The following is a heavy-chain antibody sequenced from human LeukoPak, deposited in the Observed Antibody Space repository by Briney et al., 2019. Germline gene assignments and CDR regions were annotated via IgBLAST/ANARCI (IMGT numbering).Heavy chain of an antibody. CDR1: GFTFSSYA. V-gene: IGHV3-7*01. Sequence: PGGSLRLSCAASGFTFSSYAMHWVRQAPGKGLEWVANIKQDGSESYYVDSVKGRFTISRDNAKNSLYLQMNSLRAEDTAVYYCARADGYCSAGTCYHFDYWGQGMLVTVSS. D-gene: IGHD2-15*01. CDR2: IKQDGSES. J-gene: IGHJ4*02. CDR3: ARADGYCSAGTCYHFDY.